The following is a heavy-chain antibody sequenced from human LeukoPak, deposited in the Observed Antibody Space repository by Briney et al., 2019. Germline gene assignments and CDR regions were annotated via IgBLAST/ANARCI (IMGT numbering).Heavy chain of an antibody. V-gene: IGHV4-59*01. D-gene: IGHD1-26*01. CDR3: ARGVTSPLDAFDI. CDR2: LYNTGST. CDR1: GGSISSYY. Sequence: SETLSLTCTVSGGSISSYYWIWMRQPPGKGLEWIGYLYNTGSTNYNPSFKSRLTISVDMSKSQLSLKLSSVTAADTAVYYCARGVTSPLDAFDIWGQGTMVTVSS. J-gene: IGHJ3*02.